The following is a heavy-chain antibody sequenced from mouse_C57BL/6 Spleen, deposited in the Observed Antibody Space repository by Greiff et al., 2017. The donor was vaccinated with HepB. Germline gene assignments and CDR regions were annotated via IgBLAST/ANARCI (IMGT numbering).Heavy chain of an antibody. D-gene: IGHD2-14*01. J-gene: IGHJ3*01. CDR3: TRWGGTPFGF. Sequence: QVQLQQSGAELVRPGASVTLSCKASGYTFTDYEMHWVKQTPVHGLEWIGAIDPETGGTAYNQKFKGKAILTADKSSSTAYMELRSLTSEDSAVYYCTRWGGTPFGFWGQGTLVTVSA. CDR2: IDPETGGT. V-gene: IGHV1-15*01. CDR1: GYTFTDYE.